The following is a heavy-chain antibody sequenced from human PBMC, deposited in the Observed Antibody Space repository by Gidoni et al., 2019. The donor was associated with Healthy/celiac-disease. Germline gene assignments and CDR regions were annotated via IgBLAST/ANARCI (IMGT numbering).Heavy chain of an antibody. V-gene: IGHV4-39*07. Sequence: QLQLQESGPGLVKPSETLSLTCTVSGGSISSSSYYWGWIRQPPGKGLEWIGSIYYSGSTYYNPSLKSRVTISVDTSKNQFSLKLSSVTAADTAVYYCARALVSGGTGTIFDPWGQGTLVTVSS. D-gene: IGHD1-7*01. CDR3: ARALVSGGTGTIFDP. J-gene: IGHJ5*02. CDR1: GGSISSSSYY. CDR2: IYYSGST.